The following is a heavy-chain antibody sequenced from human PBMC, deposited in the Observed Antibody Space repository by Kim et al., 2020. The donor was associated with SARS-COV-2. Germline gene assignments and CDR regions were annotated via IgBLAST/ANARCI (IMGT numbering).Heavy chain of an antibody. Sequence: SETLSLTCTVSGGSISSSSYYWGWIRQPPGKGLEWIGSIYYSGSTYYNPSLKSRVTISVDTSKNQFSLKLSSVTAADTAVYYCARDSPTNYDYVWGSYRYFPWFDPWGQGTLVTVSS. V-gene: IGHV4-39*07. D-gene: IGHD3-16*02. J-gene: IGHJ5*02. CDR1: GGSISSSSYY. CDR2: IYYSGST. CDR3: ARDSPTNYDYVWGSYRYFPWFDP.